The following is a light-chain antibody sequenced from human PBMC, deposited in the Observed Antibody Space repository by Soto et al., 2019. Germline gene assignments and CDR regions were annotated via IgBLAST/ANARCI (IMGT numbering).Light chain of an antibody. CDR3: QQRSNWPPIT. CDR2: DAS. CDR1: QSVSSY. V-gene: IGKV3-11*01. J-gene: IGKJ5*01. Sequence: EIVLTQSPVTLSLSPGERATLACRASQSVSSYLAWYQQKPGQAPRLLIYDASNRATGIPARFSGSGSGTAFTLTIDNLEPEDFAVYYCQQRSNWPPITLGQGIRLE.